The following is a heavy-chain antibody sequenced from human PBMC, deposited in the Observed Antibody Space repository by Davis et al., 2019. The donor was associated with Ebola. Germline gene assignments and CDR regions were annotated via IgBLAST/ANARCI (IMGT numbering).Heavy chain of an antibody. J-gene: IGHJ6*02. CDR2: ISSSSRTI. CDR1: GFTFSSYG. D-gene: IGHD3-3*01. V-gene: IGHV3-48*02. CDR3: AKTYYDFWSGTYYYGMDV. Sequence: GESLKISCAASGFTFSSYGMNWVRQAPGKGLEWVSYISSSSRTIYYADSVKGRFTISRDNAKNSLYLQMNSLRDEDTAVYYCAKTYYDFWSGTYYYGMDVWGQGTTVTVSS.